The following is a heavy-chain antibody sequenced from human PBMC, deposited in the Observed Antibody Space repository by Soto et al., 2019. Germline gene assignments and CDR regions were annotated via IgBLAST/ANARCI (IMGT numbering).Heavy chain of an antibody. CDR1: GYTFTSYG. CDR2: ISAYNGNT. Sequence: ASVKVSCKASGYTFTSYGISWVRQAPGQGLEWMGWISAYNGNTNYAQKLQGRVTMTTDTSTSTAYMELRSLRSGDTAVYYCARVPLYYYDSSGTVDYWGQGTLVTVSS. CDR3: ARVPLYYYDSSGTVDY. D-gene: IGHD3-22*01. J-gene: IGHJ4*02. V-gene: IGHV1-18*04.